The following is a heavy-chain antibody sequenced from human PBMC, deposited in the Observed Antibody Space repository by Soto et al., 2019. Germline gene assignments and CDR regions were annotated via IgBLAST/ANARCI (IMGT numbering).Heavy chain of an antibody. J-gene: IGHJ5*02. CDR3: ARVRTGYSYSPGVNWFDP. CDR2: ISAYNGNT. CDR1: GYTFTSYG. D-gene: IGHD5-18*01. Sequence: QVQLVQSGAEVKKPGASVKVSCKASGYTFTSYGISWVRQAPGQGLEWMGWISAYNGNTNYAQKLQGRVTMTTDTSTSTAYMELRSLRSDDTAVYYCARVRTGYSYSPGVNWFDPWGQGTLVTVSS. V-gene: IGHV1-18*04.